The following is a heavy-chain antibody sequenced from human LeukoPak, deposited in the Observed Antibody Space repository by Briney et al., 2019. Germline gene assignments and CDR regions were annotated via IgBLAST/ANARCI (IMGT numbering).Heavy chain of an antibody. CDR3: ARDPSGSSTTSSDY. CDR2: INSDGSST. CDR1: GFTFSTYW. V-gene: IGHV3-74*01. Sequence: GGSLRLSCAASGFTFSTYWMHWVRHAPGKGLVWVSRINSDGSSTSYADSVKGRFTISRDNAKNTLYLQMNTLRVEDTAVYYCARDPSGSSTTSSDYWGQGTLVTVSS. J-gene: IGHJ4*02. D-gene: IGHD1/OR15-1a*01.